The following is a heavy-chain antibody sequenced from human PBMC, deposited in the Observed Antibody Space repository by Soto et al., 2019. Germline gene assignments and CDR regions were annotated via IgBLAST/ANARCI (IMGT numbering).Heavy chain of an antibody. CDR2: IVVGSGNT. CDR1: GFTFTSSA. J-gene: IGHJ4*02. Sequence: SVKVSCKASGFTFTSSAVQWVRQARGQRLEWIGWIVVGSGNTNYAQKFQERVTITRDMSTSTAYMELSSLRSEDTAVYYCAADHYYDSSGYYYLGCWGQGTLVTVSS. D-gene: IGHD3-22*01. CDR3: AADHYYDSSGYYYLGC. V-gene: IGHV1-58*01.